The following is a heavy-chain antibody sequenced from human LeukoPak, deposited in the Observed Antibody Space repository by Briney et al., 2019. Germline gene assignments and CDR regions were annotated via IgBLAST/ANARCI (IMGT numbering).Heavy chain of an antibody. V-gene: IGHV1-69*13. J-gene: IGHJ6*03. CDR1: GGTFSSYA. Sequence: ASVKVSCKASGGTFSSYAISWVRQAPGQGLEWMGGIIPIFGTANCAQKLQGRVTITADESTSTAYMELSSLRSEDTAVYYCARTTYSSSFPYYYYYMDVWGKGTTVTVSS. CDR3: ARTTYSSSFPYYYYYMDV. D-gene: IGHD6-6*01. CDR2: IIPIFGTA.